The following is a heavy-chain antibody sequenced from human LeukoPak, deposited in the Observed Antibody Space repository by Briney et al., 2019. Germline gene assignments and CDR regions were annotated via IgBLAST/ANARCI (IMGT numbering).Heavy chain of an antibody. Sequence: GGSLRLSCAASGLAFSAYKMHWVRQAPRKGLVWVSRISADGYTTDYADFVQGRFTASRDNTKNTWSLEMNSLRAEDTAVYYCVVGGSPGYWGQGTLVTVSS. CDR1: GLAFSAYK. D-gene: IGHD2-15*01. J-gene: IGHJ4*02. V-gene: IGHV3-74*01. CDR3: VVGGSPGY. CDR2: ISADGYTT.